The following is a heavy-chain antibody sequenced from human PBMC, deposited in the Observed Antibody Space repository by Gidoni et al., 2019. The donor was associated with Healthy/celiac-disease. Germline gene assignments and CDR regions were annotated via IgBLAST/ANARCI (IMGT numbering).Heavy chain of an antibody. V-gene: IGHV3-23*01. Sequence: EVQLLESGGGLVQPGGSLILPCAAPGFTFRSYAMSWVRQAPGKGLEWVSAISGSGGSTYYADSVKGRFTISRDNSKNTLYLQMNSLRAEDTAVYYCAKDYSSSSRYYYYYMDVWGKGTTVTVSS. D-gene: IGHD6-6*01. J-gene: IGHJ6*03. CDR3: AKDYSSSSRYYYYYMDV. CDR1: GFTFRSYA. CDR2: ISGSGGST.